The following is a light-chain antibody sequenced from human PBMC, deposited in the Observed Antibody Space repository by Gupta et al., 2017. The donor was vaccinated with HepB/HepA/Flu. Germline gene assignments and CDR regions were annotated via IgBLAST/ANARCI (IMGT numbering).Light chain of an antibody. V-gene: IGLV2-14*01. CDR1: SSDIGAYDY. CDR2: DVS. J-gene: IGLJ2*01. CDR3: SSYTFSSTVV. Sequence: QSALTQPASVSGSPGQSITISCTGTSSDIGAYDYVSWYQQLPGKAPKLIIYDVSGRPSGVSNRFSGSKSGNTASLTISGLQAEDEADYYCSSYTFSSTVVFGGGTKLTVL.